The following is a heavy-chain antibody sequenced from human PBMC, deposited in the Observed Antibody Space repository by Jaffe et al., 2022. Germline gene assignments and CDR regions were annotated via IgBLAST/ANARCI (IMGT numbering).Heavy chain of an antibody. CDR3: TTDLAAGRQTKIQLWLLVSHDAFDI. V-gene: IGHV3-15*01. J-gene: IGHJ3*02. CDR1: GFTFSNAW. CDR2: IKSKTDGGTT. D-gene: IGHD5-18*01. Sequence: EVQLVESGGGLVKPGGSLRLSCAASGFTFSNAWMSWVRQAPGKGLEWVGRIKSKTDGGTTDYAAPVKGRFTISRDDSKNTLYLQMNSLKTEDTAVYYCTTDLAAGRQTKIQLWLLVSHDAFDIWGQGTMVTVSS.